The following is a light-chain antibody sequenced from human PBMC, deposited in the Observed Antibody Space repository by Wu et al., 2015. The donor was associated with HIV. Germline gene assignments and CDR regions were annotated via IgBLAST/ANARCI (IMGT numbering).Light chain of an antibody. CDR2: ATS. V-gene: IGKV1-39*01. CDR3: QQSYSTPIT. CDR1: QSISTY. J-gene: IGKJ5*01. Sequence: DIQMTQSPSSLSASIGDRVTITCRTSQSISTYLNWYQQKPEKAPNLLIYATSTLQSGVPSRFSGSGSGTDFTLTISNLQPEDFATYYCQQSYSTPITFGQGTRLEIK.